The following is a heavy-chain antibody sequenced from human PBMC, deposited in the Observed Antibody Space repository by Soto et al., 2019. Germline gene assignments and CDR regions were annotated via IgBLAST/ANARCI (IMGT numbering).Heavy chain of an antibody. Sequence: PSETLSLTCTASGGSISSYYWSWIRQPPGKGLEWIGYIYYSGSTNYNPSLKSRVTISVDTSKNQFSLKLSSVTAADTAVYYCARAGYSYGLGSFDYWGQGTLVTVSS. CDR2: IYYSGST. V-gene: IGHV4-59*01. J-gene: IGHJ4*02. CDR1: GGSISSYY. D-gene: IGHD5-18*01. CDR3: ARAGYSYGLGSFDY.